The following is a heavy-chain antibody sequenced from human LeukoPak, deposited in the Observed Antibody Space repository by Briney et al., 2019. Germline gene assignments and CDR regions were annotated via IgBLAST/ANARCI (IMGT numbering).Heavy chain of an antibody. CDR3: ARDLPYGDYYYYMDV. CDR1: GFTFSSYA. V-gene: IGHV1-69*06. CDR2: IIPIFGTA. Sequence: GGSLRLSCAASGFTFSSYAMSWVRQAPGKGQEWMGGIIPIFGTANYAQKFQGRVTITADKSTSTAYMELSSLRSEDTAVYYCARDLPYGDYYYYMDVWGKGTTVTVSS. J-gene: IGHJ6*03. D-gene: IGHD4-17*01.